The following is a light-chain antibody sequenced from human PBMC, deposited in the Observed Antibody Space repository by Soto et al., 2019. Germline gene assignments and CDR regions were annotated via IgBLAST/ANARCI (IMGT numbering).Light chain of an antibody. Sequence: EIVLTQSPGTLSLSPGERATLSCRASQSVSSSYLAWYQQKPGQAPRLLIYGASSRVTGIPDRFSGSGSGNDFTLTISRLEPEDFGVYYWQQYGSSPVCTFGRGTKVDI. J-gene: IGKJ3*01. V-gene: IGKV3-20*01. CDR2: GAS. CDR3: QQYGSSPVCT. CDR1: QSVSSSY.